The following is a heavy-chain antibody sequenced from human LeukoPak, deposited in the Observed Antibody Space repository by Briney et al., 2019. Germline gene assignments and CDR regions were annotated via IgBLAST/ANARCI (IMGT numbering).Heavy chain of an antibody. CDR3: ARQTGSGLFSLP. Sequence: PSGTLSLTCAVSGDFISSSYWWSWVRQPPGKGLEWIGSIYFSGGTYYNASLKSRVTISVDTSKNQFSLKLSSVTAADTAVYYCARQTGSGLFSLPGGQGTLVTVSS. CDR2: IYFSGGT. CDR1: GDFISSSYW. V-gene: IGHV4-39*01. D-gene: IGHD3-10*01. J-gene: IGHJ4*02.